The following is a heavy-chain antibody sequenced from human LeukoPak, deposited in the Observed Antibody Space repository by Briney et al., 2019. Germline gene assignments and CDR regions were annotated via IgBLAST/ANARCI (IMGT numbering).Heavy chain of an antibody. J-gene: IGHJ4*02. V-gene: IGHV4-31*03. CDR1: GGSISSGGYY. Sequence: PSETLSLTCTVSGGSISSGGYYWSWIRQHPGTGLEWIGYIYYSGSTYYNPSLKSRVTISVDTSKNQFSLKLSSVTAADTAVYYCARYCGSTSCYDGDDYWGQGTLVTVSS. D-gene: IGHD2-2*01. CDR3: ARYCGSTSCYDGDDY. CDR2: IYYSGST.